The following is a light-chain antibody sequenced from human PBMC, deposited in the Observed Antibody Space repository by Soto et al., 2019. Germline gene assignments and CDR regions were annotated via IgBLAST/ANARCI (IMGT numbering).Light chain of an antibody. CDR3: YSYAGSYIYYV. CDR1: SSDVGNYNL. CDR2: EVN. V-gene: IGLV2-23*02. Sequence: QSAPTQPASVSGSPGQSIAISCTGTSSDVGNYNLVSWYQQPPGKAPRLMIFEVNKRPSGVSDRFSGSKSGNTASLTISGLQADDEADYYCYSYAGSYIYYVFGAGTKVTVL. J-gene: IGLJ1*01.